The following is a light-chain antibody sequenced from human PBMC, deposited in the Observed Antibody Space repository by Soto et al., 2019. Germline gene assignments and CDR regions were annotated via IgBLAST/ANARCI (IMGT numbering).Light chain of an antibody. V-gene: IGKV3-20*01. CDR3: QQFGSSLRT. CDR2: GAS. CDR1: ESISSNY. Sequence: ESVLTQSPGTLSLSPGERATLSCRASESISSNYLAWYQQKHGQPPSLLIYGASRRATGIPDRFSGGGSGTDFTLTISGLEPEDFAVYYCQQFGSSLRTFGQGTKVDIK. J-gene: IGKJ1*01.